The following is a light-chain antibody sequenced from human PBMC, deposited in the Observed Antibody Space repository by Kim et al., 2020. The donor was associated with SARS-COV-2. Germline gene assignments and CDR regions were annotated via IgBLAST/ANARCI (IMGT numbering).Light chain of an antibody. CDR1: QDISNY. J-gene: IGKJ5*01. V-gene: IGKV1-33*01. CDR2: YAS. CDR3: QQYDNLLST. Sequence: DIQMTQSPSSLSASVGDRVTITCQASQDISNYLNWYQQKPGKAPKLLIYYASNLETGVPSRFSGSGSGTDFTFTISSLQPEDIATYYCQQYDNLLSTFGQGTRLEIK.